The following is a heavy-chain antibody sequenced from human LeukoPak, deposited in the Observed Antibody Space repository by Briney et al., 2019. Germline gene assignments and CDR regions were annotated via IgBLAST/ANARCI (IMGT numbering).Heavy chain of an antibody. V-gene: IGHV1-69*04. J-gene: IGHJ4*02. Sequence: SVKVSCKASGGTFSSYTISWVRQAPGQGLEWMGRIIPILGIANYAQKFQGRVTMTRDTSISTAYMELSRLRSDDTAVYYCARDPGKEMATTDYWGQGTLVTVSS. CDR3: ARDPGKEMATTDY. CDR1: GGTFSSYT. CDR2: IIPILGIA. D-gene: IGHD5-24*01.